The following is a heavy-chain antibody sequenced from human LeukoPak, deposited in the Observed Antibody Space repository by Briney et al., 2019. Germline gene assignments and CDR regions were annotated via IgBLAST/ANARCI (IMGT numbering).Heavy chain of an antibody. CDR2: ISAYTGNT. CDR1: GYPLTKNG. CDR3: AGYRYGYPAFDI. Sequence: ASVKVSCKASGYPLTKNGITWLRQAPGQGLEWMGWISAYTGNTNYAQKLQGRVTMTTDTSTSTAYMELRSLRSDDTAVYYCAGYRYGYPAFDIWGQGTMVTVSS. V-gene: IGHV1-18*01. D-gene: IGHD5-18*01. J-gene: IGHJ3*02.